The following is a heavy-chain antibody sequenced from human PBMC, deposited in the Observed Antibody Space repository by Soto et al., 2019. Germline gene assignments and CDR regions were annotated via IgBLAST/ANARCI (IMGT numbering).Heavy chain of an antibody. D-gene: IGHD6-19*01. V-gene: IGHV3-30*03. CDR1: GFIFSSYG. CDR2: MSFDGSIK. J-gene: IGHJ3*02. CDR3: ATIAVPPAFDI. Sequence: QVQLVESGGGVVQPGRSLRLSCAASGFIFSSYGMNWVRQAPGKGLEWVAVMSFDGSIKYYADSVKGRFTISRDNSKNTLYLQMNSLRAEDTAVYYCATIAVPPAFDIWGQGTMVTASS.